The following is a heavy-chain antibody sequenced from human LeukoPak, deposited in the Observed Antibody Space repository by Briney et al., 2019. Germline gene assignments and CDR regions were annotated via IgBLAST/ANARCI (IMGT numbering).Heavy chain of an antibody. CDR2: ISGSGGST. D-gene: IGHD2-15*01. CDR1: GGSFSGYY. J-gene: IGHJ4*02. Sequence: ETLSLTCAVYGGSFSGYYWSWIRQPPGKGLEWVSAISGSGGSTYYADSVKGRFTIPRDNSKNTLYLQMNSLRAEDTAVYYCAKDRRWLLAWGQGTLVTVSS. V-gene: IGHV3-23*01. CDR3: AKDRRWLLA.